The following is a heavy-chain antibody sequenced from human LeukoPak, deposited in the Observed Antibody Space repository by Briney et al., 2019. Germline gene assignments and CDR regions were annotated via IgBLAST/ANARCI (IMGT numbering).Heavy chain of an antibody. V-gene: IGHV3-30*18. CDR2: ISYDGSNK. CDR1: GFTFSNYN. J-gene: IGHJ4*02. CDR3: AKDGVGIDY. Sequence: GGSLRLSCAASGFTFSNYNMNWVRQAPGKGLEWVAVISYDGSNKYYADSVKGRFTISRDNSKNTLYLQMNSLRAEDTAVYYCAKDGVGIDYWGQGTLVTVSS. D-gene: IGHD3-10*01.